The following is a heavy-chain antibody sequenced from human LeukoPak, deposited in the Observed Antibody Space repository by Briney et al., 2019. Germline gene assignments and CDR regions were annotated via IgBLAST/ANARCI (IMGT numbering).Heavy chain of an antibody. V-gene: IGHV3-30*04. Sequence: GTSLRLSCAGSGFTFNTYAMHWVRQAPGKGLEWVAVISYDGSKKYYADSVKGRFTISRDNSKNMVNLQMNSLRPEDTAVYHCARSREQWPAGNYYSMDVWGQGTPVTVSS. D-gene: IGHD6-19*01. J-gene: IGHJ6*02. CDR2: ISYDGSKK. CDR3: ARSREQWPAGNYYSMDV. CDR1: GFTFNTYA.